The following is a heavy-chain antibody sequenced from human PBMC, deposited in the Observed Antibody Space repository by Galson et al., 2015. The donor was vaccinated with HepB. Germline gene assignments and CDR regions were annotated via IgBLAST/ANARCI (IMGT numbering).Heavy chain of an antibody. Sequence: SVKVSCKASGYTFTSYAMHWVRQAPGQRLEWMGWINAGNGNTKYSQKFQGRVTITRDTSASTAYMELSSLRSEDTAVYYCARCHSSGWPYNWFDPWGQGTLVTVSS. J-gene: IGHJ5*02. CDR2: INAGNGNT. CDR3: ARCHSSGWPYNWFDP. V-gene: IGHV1-3*01. D-gene: IGHD6-19*01. CDR1: GYTFTSYA.